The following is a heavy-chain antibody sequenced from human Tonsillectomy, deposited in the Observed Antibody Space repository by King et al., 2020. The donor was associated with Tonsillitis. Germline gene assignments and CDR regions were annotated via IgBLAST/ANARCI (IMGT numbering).Heavy chain of an antibody. V-gene: IGHV3-30-3*01. J-gene: IGHJ4*02. CDR3: AREESMALDY. CDR1: GFTVSHYA. Sequence: VQLVESGGDVVQPGRSLRLSCVGSGFTVSHYAMHWVRQAPGKGLEWVAVISYDENKTYYADSVKGRFTISRDNSKSSLYLQMNSLRAEDTAVYYCAREESMALDYWGQGTLVTVSS. D-gene: IGHD2/OR15-2a*01. CDR2: ISYDENKT.